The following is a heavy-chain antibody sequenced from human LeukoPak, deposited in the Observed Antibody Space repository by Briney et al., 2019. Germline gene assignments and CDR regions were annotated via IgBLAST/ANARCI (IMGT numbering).Heavy chain of an antibody. CDR1: GFTFSSYA. J-gene: IGHJ6*03. D-gene: IGHD3-16*01. CDR3: ANQGMVELRAGPHYYYYMDV. V-gene: IGHV3-30-3*01. Sequence: GRSLRLSCAASGFTFSSYAMHWVRQAPGKGLEWVAVISYDGSNKYYADSVKGRFTISRDNSKNTLYLQMNSLRPEDTAVYYCANQGMVELRAGPHYYYYMDVWGKGTTVTVSS. CDR2: ISYDGSNK.